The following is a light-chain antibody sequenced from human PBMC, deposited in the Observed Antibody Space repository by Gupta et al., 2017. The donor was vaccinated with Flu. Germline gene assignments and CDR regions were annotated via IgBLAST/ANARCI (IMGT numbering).Light chain of an antibody. CDR2: AAS. V-gene: IGKV1-39*01. CDR3: LHSDSTPRT. Sequence: DIQITQSPSSLSASVGDRVTITCRASQSISSYLNWYQQKPGKAPKLLIYAASSLQSGVASRFSGSGSGTDFTLTISRLQPEDFATYYCLHSDSTPRTFGQGTKVEIK. CDR1: QSISSY. J-gene: IGKJ1*01.